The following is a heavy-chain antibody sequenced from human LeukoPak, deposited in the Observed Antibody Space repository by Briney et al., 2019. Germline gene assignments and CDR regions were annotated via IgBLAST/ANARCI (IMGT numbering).Heavy chain of an antibody. V-gene: IGHV5-51*01. J-gene: IGHJ6*02. Sequence: GESLKISCKGSGYSFTSYWIGWVRQMPGKGLEWMGIIYPGDSDTRYSPSFQGQVTISADKSISTAYLQWSSLKASDTAMYYCARRLRGYSYGKYYGMDVWGQGTTVTVSS. CDR3: ARRLRGYSYGKYYGMDV. CDR1: GYSFTSYW. CDR2: IYPGDSDT. D-gene: IGHD5-18*01.